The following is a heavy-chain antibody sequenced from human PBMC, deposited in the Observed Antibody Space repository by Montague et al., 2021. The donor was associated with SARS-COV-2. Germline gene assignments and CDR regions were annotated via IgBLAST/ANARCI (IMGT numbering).Heavy chain of an antibody. CDR1: GFTFYNYA. J-gene: IGHJ6*02. CDR3: VSRYSLSPSYYGLDV. D-gene: IGHD5-18*01. CDR2: IYGGGIST. Sequence: SLRLSCAASGFTFYNYAMSWVRQAPDKGLEWVAVIYGGGISTYYADSVKGRFTIFRDNSKDTLHLDMNSLRAEDTAVYYCVSRYSLSPSYYGLDVWGQGTTVTVS. V-gene: IGHV3-23*03.